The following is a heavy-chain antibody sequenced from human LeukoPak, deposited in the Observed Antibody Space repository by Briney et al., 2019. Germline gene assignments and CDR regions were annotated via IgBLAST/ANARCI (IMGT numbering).Heavy chain of an antibody. J-gene: IGHJ4*02. CDR2: INPNSGGT. V-gene: IGHV1-2*02. CDR1: GYTFTGYY. Sequence: ASVKVSCKASGYTFTGYYMHWVRQAPGQGLEWTGWINPNSGGTNYAQKFQGRVTMTRDTSISTAYMELSRLRSDDTAVYYCARVVPGYDFPDYWGQGTLVTVSS. D-gene: IGHD5-12*01. CDR3: ARVVPGYDFPDY.